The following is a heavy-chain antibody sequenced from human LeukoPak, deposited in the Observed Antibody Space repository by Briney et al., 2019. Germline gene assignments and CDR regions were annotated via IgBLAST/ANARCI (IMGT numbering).Heavy chain of an antibody. D-gene: IGHD6-19*01. Sequence: GGSLRLSCAASGFTFSSYGMHWVRQAPGKGLEWVANMKQDGREQYYVDSVKGRFTVSRDNARSSVHLQMNSLRDEDTAVYYCARGGGSGRWGSAFDMWGQGTMVTVSS. J-gene: IGHJ3*02. CDR2: MKQDGREQ. V-gene: IGHV3-7*01. CDR1: GFTFSSYG. CDR3: ARGGGSGRWGSAFDM.